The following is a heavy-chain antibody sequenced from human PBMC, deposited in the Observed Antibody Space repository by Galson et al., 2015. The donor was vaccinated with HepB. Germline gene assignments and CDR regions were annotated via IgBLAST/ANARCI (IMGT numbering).Heavy chain of an antibody. J-gene: IGHJ3*02. CDR3: ARGIAAAGHALDI. V-gene: IGHV6-1*01. CDR2: TYYRSNWYK. Sequence: CAISGDSVSSNRAVWRWIRQSPSRGLEWLGGTYYRSNWYKDDAVSVKGRITINPDTSKNQLSLHLNSVTPDDTAVYYCARGIAAAGHALDIWGQGTMVTVSS. CDR1: GDSVSSNRAV. D-gene: IGHD6-13*01.